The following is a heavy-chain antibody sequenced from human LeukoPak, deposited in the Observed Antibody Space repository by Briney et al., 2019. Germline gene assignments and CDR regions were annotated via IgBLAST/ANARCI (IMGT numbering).Heavy chain of an antibody. D-gene: IGHD6-13*01. CDR2: ISGSGGST. Sequence: GGSLRLSSAASGFTFTSYSMNWVRQAPGKGLEWVSAISGSGGSTYYADSVKGRFTISRDNSKNTLYLQMNSLRAEDTAVYYCAKELYSSSWYLDFQHWGQGTLVTVSS. V-gene: IGHV3-23*01. CDR3: AKELYSSSWYLDFQH. CDR1: GFTFTSYS. J-gene: IGHJ1*01.